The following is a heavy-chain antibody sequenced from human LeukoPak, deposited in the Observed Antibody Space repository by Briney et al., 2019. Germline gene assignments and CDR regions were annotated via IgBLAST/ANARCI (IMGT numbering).Heavy chain of an antibody. CDR1: GFTFDDYG. D-gene: IGHD4-23*01. CDR3: ARVKGDYAGWRAFDI. V-gene: IGHV3-20*04. J-gene: IGHJ3*02. Sequence: PGGSLRLSCAASGFTFDDYGMSWVRQAPGKGLESVSGINWNGGSTGYADSVKGRFTISRDNAKNSLYLQMNSLRAEDTALYYCARVKGDYAGWRAFDIWGQGTMVTVSS. CDR2: INWNGGST.